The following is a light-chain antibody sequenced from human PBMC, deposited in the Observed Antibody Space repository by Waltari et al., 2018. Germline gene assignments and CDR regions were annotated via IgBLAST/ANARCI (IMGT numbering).Light chain of an antibody. Sequence: QSVLTQAPSASGAPGQTVTIPCSATTPNIGPRLISWYQHVPGAAPKLLIHNNHRRPSGVPGRFSASKSGTSLAITGLQSEDEADYYCATWADSLNGWVFGGGTKLTVL. V-gene: IGLV1-44*01. J-gene: IGLJ3*02. CDR2: NNH. CDR3: ATWADSLNGWV. CDR1: TPNIGPRL.